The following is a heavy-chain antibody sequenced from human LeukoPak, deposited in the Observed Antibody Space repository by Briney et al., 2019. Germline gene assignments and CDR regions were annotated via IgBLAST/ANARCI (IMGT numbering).Heavy chain of an antibody. Sequence: SGGSLRLSCAASGFSFDDYGMSWVRQAPGKGLEWVSGINWNGGSTGYADSVKGRFTISKDNAKNSLYLQMNSLRAEDTALYYCARVVYCSGGSCYSGFDYWGQGTLVTVSS. CDR2: INWNGGST. CDR1: GFSFDDYG. J-gene: IGHJ4*02. V-gene: IGHV3-20*04. D-gene: IGHD2-15*01. CDR3: ARVVYCSGGSCYSGFDY.